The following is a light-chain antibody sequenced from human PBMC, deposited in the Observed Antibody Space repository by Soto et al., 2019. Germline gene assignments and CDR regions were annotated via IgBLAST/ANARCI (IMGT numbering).Light chain of an antibody. CDR1: QSLVHSDGSTY. V-gene: IGKV2-24*01. J-gene: IGKJ1*01. CDR2: KIS. CDR3: IQATHIPCT. Sequence: DIVMTQTPLSSPVTLGQPASISCRSSQSLVHSDGSTYLSWRLQRPGQPPRLLIYKISNRFSGVPVRVSGSGAVTDLTLKISSVEAEDVGVYYSIQATHIPCTFGQGTQVEIK.